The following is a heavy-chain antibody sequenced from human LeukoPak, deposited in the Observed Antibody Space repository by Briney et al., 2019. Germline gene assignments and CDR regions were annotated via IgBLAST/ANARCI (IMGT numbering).Heavy chain of an antibody. J-gene: IGHJ3*02. CDR2: TYFRSKWYN. CDR1: GDSVSSNSAA. Sequence: SQTLSLTCAISGDSVSSNSAAWSWIRQSPSRGLEWLGRTYFRSKWYNDSALSVKSRISIKPDTSKNQFSLQLNSVTPEDTAVYYCARDPLVGASGAFDIWGQGTMVTVSS. V-gene: IGHV6-1*01. CDR3: ARDPLVGASGAFDI. D-gene: IGHD1-26*01.